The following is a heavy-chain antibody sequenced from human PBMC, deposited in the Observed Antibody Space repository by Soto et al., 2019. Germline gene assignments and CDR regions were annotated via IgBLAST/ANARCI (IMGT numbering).Heavy chain of an antibody. V-gene: IGHV3-30*18. J-gene: IGHJ6*04. D-gene: IGHD3-16*01. CDR3: AKDGEGSIWGTYADV. CDR2: ISYDGSDK. Sequence: GGSLRLSCAASGFSLSRYAIHWVRQAPAKGLEWVAVISYDGSDKFYGDSVRGRFTVSRDNSKNTLYLQMNSLRADDTAVYFCAKDGEGSIWGTYADVWGKGTTVTVSS. CDR1: GFSLSRYA.